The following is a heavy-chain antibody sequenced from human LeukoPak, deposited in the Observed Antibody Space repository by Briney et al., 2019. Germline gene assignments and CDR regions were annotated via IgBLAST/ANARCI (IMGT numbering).Heavy chain of an antibody. Sequence: ASVKASCKTSGYPFTTYEINWVRQAAGHGLEWMGWVHPDTGYADYAQKFQGRVTMTSDTSISTAYMELSSLRSDDTAVYFCARGPRNDPWGQGTLVTVSS. J-gene: IGHJ5*02. V-gene: IGHV1-8*01. CDR1: GYPFTTYE. CDR3: ARGPRNDP. D-gene: IGHD1-14*01. CDR2: VHPDTGYA.